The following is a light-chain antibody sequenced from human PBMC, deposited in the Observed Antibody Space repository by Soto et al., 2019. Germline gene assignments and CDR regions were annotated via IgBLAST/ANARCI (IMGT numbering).Light chain of an antibody. CDR1: SSNIGINT. V-gene: IGLV1-44*01. CDR2: IDN. CDR3: AAWDDSLNGFV. Sequence: QAVVTQPPSASGTPGQRITISCSGSSSNIGINTVNWYQQLPGTAPKLLIHIDNKRPSGVPARFSGSKSGTSASLAISGLQSEDEADYYCAAWDDSLNGFVFGTGTKLTVL. J-gene: IGLJ1*01.